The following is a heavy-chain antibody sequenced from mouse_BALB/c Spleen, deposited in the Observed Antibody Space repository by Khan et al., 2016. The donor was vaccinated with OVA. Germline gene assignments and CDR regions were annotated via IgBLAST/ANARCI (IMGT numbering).Heavy chain of an antibody. CDR1: GYTLTSYW. CDR2: INPSNGRT. D-gene: IGHD2-1*01. CDR3: ARLLINFDH. J-gene: IGHJ2*01. V-gene: IGHV1S81*02. Sequence: QVQLQQPGAELVNPGASVNLSCKASGYTLTSYWMHWVKQRPGQGLEWIGEINPSNGRTNYNEQFKSKATLTVDKSSSTAYMQLSSPTSEDSAVYYCARLLINFDHWGQGTTLTVSS.